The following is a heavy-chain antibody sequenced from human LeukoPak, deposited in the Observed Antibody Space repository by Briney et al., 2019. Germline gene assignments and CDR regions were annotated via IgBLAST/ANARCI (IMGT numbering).Heavy chain of an antibody. CDR1: GFTVSSNY. CDR3: ATVGYCSSTSCLSEDY. CDR2: IYSGGST. Sequence: GGSLRLSGAASGFTVSSNYMSWVRQAPGKGLEWVSVIYSGGSTYYADSVKGRFTISRDNSKNTLYLQMNSLRAEDTAVYYCATVGYCSSTSCLSEDYWGQGTLVTVSS. J-gene: IGHJ4*02. D-gene: IGHD2-2*01. V-gene: IGHV3-66*02.